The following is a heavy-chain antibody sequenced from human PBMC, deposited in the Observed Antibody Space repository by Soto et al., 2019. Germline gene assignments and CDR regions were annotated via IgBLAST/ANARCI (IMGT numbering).Heavy chain of an antibody. CDR1: GGSFSGYY. V-gene: IGHV4-34*01. Sequence: SETLSLTCAVYGGSFSGYYWSWIRQPPGKGLEWIGEINHSGSTNYNPSLKSRVTISVDTSKNQFSLKLSSVTAADTAVYYCARGKFAYQEVAAKRNWFDPWGQGTLVTVSS. J-gene: IGHJ5*02. D-gene: IGHD2-15*01. CDR2: INHSGST. CDR3: ARGKFAYQEVAAKRNWFDP.